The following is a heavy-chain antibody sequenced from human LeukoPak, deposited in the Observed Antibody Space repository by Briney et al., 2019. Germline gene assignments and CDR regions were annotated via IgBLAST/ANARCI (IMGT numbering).Heavy chain of an antibody. CDR2: IHPNRGGT. Sequence: ASVKVSCKASGFTFTGFYMHWVRQAPGQGLEWMGCIHPNRGGTTYAQNFQGRVTMTRDTSISTAYMELSRLRSDDTAVYYCATPRGSYLWGTDFDYWGQGTLVTVSS. D-gene: IGHD3-16*01. J-gene: IGHJ4*02. V-gene: IGHV1-2*02. CDR1: GFTFTGFY. CDR3: ATPRGSYLWGTDFDY.